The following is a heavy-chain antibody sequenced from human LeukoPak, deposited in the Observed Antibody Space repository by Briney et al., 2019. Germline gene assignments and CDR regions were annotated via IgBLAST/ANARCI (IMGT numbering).Heavy chain of an antibody. CDR3: ARDALD. V-gene: IGHV1-46*01. J-gene: IGHJ4*02. D-gene: IGHD6-13*01. CDR2: INPAGGST. CDR1: GYTFTNYY. Sequence: ASVKVSCKASGYTFTNYYIHWVRQAPGQGLEWMGIINPAGGSTSYAQKFQGRVTLTRDTSTSTAYMELNSLTYEDTAVYYCARDALDWGQGTLVTVSS.